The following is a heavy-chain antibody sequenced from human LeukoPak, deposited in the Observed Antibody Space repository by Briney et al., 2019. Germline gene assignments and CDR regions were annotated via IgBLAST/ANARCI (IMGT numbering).Heavy chain of an antibody. CDR2: ISSSSSYT. J-gene: IGHJ4*02. CDR1: GFTLSSYS. Sequence: GGSLRLSCAASGFTLSSYSMNWVRQAPGKGLEWVSSISSSSSYTYYADSVKGRFTISRDNAKNSLYLQMNSLRAEDTAVYYCARVGATSIDYWGQGTLVTVSS. CDR3: ARVGATSIDY. D-gene: IGHD1-26*01. V-gene: IGHV3-21*01.